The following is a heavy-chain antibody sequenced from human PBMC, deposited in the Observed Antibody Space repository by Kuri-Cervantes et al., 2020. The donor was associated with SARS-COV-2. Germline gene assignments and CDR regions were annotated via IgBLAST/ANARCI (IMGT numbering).Heavy chain of an antibody. Sequence: ASVKVSCKASGYTFTGHYMHWVRQAPGQGLEWMGWINPNSGGTNYAQKLQGRVTMTTDTSTSTAYMELRSLRSDDTAVYYCATGIVGATYYFDYWGQGTLVTVSS. V-gene: IGHV1-2*02. D-gene: IGHD1-26*01. CDR3: ATGIVGATYYFDY. J-gene: IGHJ4*02. CDR1: GYTFTGHY. CDR2: INPNSGGT.